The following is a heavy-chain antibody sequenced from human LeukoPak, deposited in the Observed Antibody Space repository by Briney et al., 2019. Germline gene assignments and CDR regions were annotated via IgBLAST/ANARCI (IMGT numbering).Heavy chain of an antibody. J-gene: IGHJ4*02. D-gene: IGHD3-22*01. CDR1: GGSISSYY. Sequence: SETLSLTCTVSGGSISSYYWSWIRQPPGKGLEWIGYIYYSGSTNYNPSLKSRVTISVDTSKNQFSLKLSSVTAADTAVYYCAGTMIVVVPPQYYFDYWGQGTLVTVSS. CDR3: AGTMIVVVPPQYYFDY. CDR2: IYYSGST. V-gene: IGHV4-59*01.